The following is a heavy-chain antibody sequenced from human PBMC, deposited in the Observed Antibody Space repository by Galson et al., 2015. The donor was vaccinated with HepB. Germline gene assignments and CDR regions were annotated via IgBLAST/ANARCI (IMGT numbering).Heavy chain of an antibody. Sequence: SLRLSCAASGFTFSSYSMNWVRQAPGKGLEWVSYISSSSSTIYYADSVKGRFTISRDNAKNSLYLQMNSLRAEDTAVYYCAATRPNASGEDIPRLWFGEVGAFDIWGQGTMVTVSS. V-gene: IGHV3-48*01. CDR2: ISSSSSTI. J-gene: IGHJ3*02. CDR1: GFTFSSYS. CDR3: AATRPNASGEDIPRLWFGEVGAFDI. D-gene: IGHD3-10*01.